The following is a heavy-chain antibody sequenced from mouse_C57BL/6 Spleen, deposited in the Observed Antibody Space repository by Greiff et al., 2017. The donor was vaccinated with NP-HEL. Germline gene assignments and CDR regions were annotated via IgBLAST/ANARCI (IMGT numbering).Heavy chain of an antibody. D-gene: IGHD1-1*01. Sequence: VNLVESGAELARPGASVKLSCKASGYTFTSYGISWVKQRTGQGLEWIGEIYPRSGNTYYNEKFKGKATLTADKSSSTAYMELRSLTSEDSAVYFCARNGSSYDYYAMDYWGQGTSVTVSS. J-gene: IGHJ4*01. CDR1: GYTFTSYG. V-gene: IGHV1-81*01. CDR2: IYPRSGNT. CDR3: ARNGSSYDYYAMDY.